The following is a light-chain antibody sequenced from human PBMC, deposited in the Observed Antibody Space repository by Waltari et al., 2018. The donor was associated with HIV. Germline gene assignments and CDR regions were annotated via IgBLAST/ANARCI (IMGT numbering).Light chain of an antibody. V-gene: IGKV3-20*01. CDR1: QRVSSSY. CDR3: QLYGRSPLFT. CDR2: DAS. J-gene: IGKJ3*01. Sequence: EIVLTQSPGTLSLSPGERATLSCRASQRVSSSYLGWYRQKPGQAPRLHIYDASGRATGIPDMFSGSVSGTEFTLTISRLEPEDFAVYYCQLYGRSPLFTFGPGTRVDI.